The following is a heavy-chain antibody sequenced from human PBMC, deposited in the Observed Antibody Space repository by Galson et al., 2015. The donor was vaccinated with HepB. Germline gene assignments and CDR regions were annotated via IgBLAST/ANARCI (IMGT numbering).Heavy chain of an antibody. Sequence: SLRLSCAASGFTFSSYAMHWVRQAPGKGLEWVAVISYGGSNKYYADSVKGRFTISRDNSKNTLYLQMNSLRAEDTAVYYCARDRRRYSSSWASPYYYYGMDVWGQGTTVTVSS. V-gene: IGHV3-30*04. CDR1: GFTFSSYA. D-gene: IGHD6-13*01. CDR2: ISYGGSNK. CDR3: ARDRRRYSSSWASPYYYYGMDV. J-gene: IGHJ6*02.